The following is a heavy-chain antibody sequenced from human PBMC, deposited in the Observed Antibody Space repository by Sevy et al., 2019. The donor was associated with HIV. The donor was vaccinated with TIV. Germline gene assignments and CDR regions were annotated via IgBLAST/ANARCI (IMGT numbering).Heavy chain of an antibody. D-gene: IGHD5-18*01. CDR2: ISGSGGST. J-gene: IGHJ4*02. V-gene: IGHV3-23*01. Sequence: GGSLRLSCVASGFTFSSYAMSWVRQAPGKGLEWVSAISGSGGSTYYADSVKGRFTISRDNSKNTLYLQMNSLRAEDTAVYYCAKDPSPGYSYGYGYYFDYWGQGTLVTVSS. CDR3: AKDPSPGYSYGYGYYFDY. CDR1: GFTFSSYA.